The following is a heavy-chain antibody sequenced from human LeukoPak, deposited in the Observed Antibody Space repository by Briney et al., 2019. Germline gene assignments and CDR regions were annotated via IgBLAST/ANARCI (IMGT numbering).Heavy chain of an antibody. V-gene: IGHV3-21*01. D-gene: IGHD3-22*01. CDR3: ARGTRYDSSGYYSQDLDY. Sequence: GSLTLSCAASGFTFSSYSMNWVRQAPGKGLEWVSSISSISSYIYYADSVKGRFTISRDNSKNTLYLQMNSLRAEDTAVYYCARGTRYDSSGYYSQDLDYWGQGTLVTVSS. J-gene: IGHJ4*02. CDR1: GFTFSSYS. CDR2: ISSISSYI.